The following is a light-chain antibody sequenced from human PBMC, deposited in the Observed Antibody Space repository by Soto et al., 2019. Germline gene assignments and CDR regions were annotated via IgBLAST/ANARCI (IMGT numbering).Light chain of an antibody. V-gene: IGKV3-15*01. J-gene: IGKJ1*01. CDR1: QSVSSN. CDR2: GAF. CDR3: QQYNNWPQT. Sequence: EIVMTQSPATLSVSPGERATPSGRASQSVSSNLAWYQQKPGQAPRLLIYGAFTRATGIPARFSGSGSGTEFTLTISSLQSEDFAVYYCQQYNNWPQTFGQGNKVEIK.